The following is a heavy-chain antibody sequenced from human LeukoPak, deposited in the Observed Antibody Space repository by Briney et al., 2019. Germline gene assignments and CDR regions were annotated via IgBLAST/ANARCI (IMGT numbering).Heavy chain of an antibody. J-gene: IGHJ6*02. CDR1: GFTFSISW. V-gene: IGHV3-7*01. D-gene: IGHD2-2*01. CDR2: IDKHGNGK. Sequence: GGSLRLSCVASGFTFSISWVTWVRQAPGKGLEWVANIDKHGNGKYYVDSVKGRFAISRDYATNSVFLQMNSLRAEDTAVYYCAKDRGCSSTSCFYYYYYGMDVWGQGTTVTVSS. CDR3: AKDRGCSSTSCFYYYYYGMDV.